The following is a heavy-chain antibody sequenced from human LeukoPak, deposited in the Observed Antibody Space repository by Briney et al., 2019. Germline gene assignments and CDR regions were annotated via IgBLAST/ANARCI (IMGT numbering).Heavy chain of an antibody. D-gene: IGHD6-19*01. CDR3: ARELDSSVAFDI. CDR1: GFTFSSYN. Sequence: GGSLRLSCAASGFTFSSYNMNWVRQAPGKGLEWVSVIYSGGSTYYADSVKGRFTISRDNSKNTLYLQMNSLRAEDTAVYYCARELDSSVAFDIWGQGTMVTVSS. CDR2: IYSGGST. V-gene: IGHV3-66*01. J-gene: IGHJ3*02.